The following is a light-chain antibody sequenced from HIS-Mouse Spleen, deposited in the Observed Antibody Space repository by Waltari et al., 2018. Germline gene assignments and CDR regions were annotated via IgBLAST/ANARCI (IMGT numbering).Light chain of an antibody. CDR1: ALPKKY. V-gene: IGLV3-10*01. J-gene: IGLJ2*01. CDR3: YSTDSSGNHRV. Sequence: SYELTQPPSVSVSPGQTARITCSGDALPKKYAYWYQQKSGQAPVLVIDEDSKRPSGIPERFYGSSSGTMATWTISGAQVDDEADYYCYSTDSSGNHRVFGGGTKLTVL. CDR2: EDS.